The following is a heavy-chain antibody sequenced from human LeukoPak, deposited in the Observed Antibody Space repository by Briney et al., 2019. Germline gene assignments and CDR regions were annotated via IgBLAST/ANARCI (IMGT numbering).Heavy chain of an antibody. D-gene: IGHD3-10*01. J-gene: IGHJ6*02. CDR1: GFTFSDYY. V-gene: IGHV3-11*06. Sequence: GGSLRLSCAASGFTFSDYYMSWIRQAPGKGLEWVSYISSSSSYTNYADSVKGRFTISRDNAKNSLYLQMNSLRAEDTAVYYCARDVSSGSPNYYYYYGMDVWGQGTTVTVSS. CDR2: ISSSSSYT. CDR3: ARDVSSGSPNYYYYYGMDV.